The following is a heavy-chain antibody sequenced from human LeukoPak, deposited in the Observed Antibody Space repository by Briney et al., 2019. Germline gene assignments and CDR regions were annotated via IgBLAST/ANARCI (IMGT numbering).Heavy chain of an antibody. CDR1: GFSLDEYG. Sequence: GGSLRLSCAASGFSLDEYGMTWVRQVPGKGLEWVAGLNWNGASTGYADSVLGRFIMSRDSAKKSLILEMNSLRAEDTALYYCARGPMYNDYDWGSYRLDYWGQGTLVTVSS. J-gene: IGHJ4*02. CDR2: LNWNGAST. D-gene: IGHD3-16*02. CDR3: ARGPMYNDYDWGSYRLDY. V-gene: IGHV3-20*04.